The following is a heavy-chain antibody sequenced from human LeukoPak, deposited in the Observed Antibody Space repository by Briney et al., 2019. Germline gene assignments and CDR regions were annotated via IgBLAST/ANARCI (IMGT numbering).Heavy chain of an antibody. CDR2: INPEGSEK. D-gene: IGHD5-18*01. CDR1: GFTFHAYW. Sequence: GGSLRLSCAASGFTFHAYWMSWVRHAPGKGLEWVASINPEGSEKYSADSVKGRFTISRDNAKNSLYLQMDSLRVEDTAFYYCARDLAYSRLDYWGQGMLVTVSS. CDR3: ARDLAYSRLDY. J-gene: IGHJ4*02. V-gene: IGHV3-7*01.